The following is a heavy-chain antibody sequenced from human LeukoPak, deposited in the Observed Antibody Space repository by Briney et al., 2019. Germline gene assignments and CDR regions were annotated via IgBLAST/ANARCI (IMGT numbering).Heavy chain of an antibody. V-gene: IGHV3-30*02. Sequence: PGGSLRLSCAASGFTFSSYGMHWVRQAPGKGLEWVAFIRYDGSNKYYADSVKGRFTISRDNSKNTLYLQMNSLRAEDTAVYYCAKEDYIVVVPAATHVISSYYYGMDVWGQGTTVTVSS. CDR2: IRYDGSNK. D-gene: IGHD2-2*01. CDR3: AKEDYIVVVPAATHVISSYYYGMDV. CDR1: GFTFSSYG. J-gene: IGHJ6*02.